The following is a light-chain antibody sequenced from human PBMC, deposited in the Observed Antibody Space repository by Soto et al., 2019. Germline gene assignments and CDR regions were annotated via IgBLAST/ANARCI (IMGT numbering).Light chain of an antibody. J-gene: IGKJ2*01. CDR3: QHYSNYPYT. V-gene: IGKV1-5*03. CDR2: KAS. CDR1: QSISSW. Sequence: DIQLTQSPSTLSASVGDRVTITCRASQSISSWLAWYQQKPGKAPKLLIYKASILESGVPSRFSGSGSGTEFTLTISSLQPDDFASYYCQHYSNYPYTFGQGTMLEIK.